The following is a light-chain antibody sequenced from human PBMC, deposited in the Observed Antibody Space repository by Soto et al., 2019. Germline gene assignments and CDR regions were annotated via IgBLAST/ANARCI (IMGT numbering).Light chain of an antibody. J-gene: IGLJ1*01. V-gene: IGLV2-11*01. CDR2: DVS. CDR3: CSYAGSYTPWV. CDR1: SSDVGGYNY. Sequence: QSALTQPRSVSGSPGQSVTISCTGTSSDVGGYNYVSWYQQHPGKAPKLMIYDVSKRPSGVPDRFSCSKSGNTASLTISGLQAEDEADYYCCSYAGSYTPWVFGTGTKLTVL.